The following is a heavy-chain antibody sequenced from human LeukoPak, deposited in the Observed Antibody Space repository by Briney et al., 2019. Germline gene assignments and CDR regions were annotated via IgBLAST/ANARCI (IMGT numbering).Heavy chain of an antibody. Sequence: ASVKVSCKVSGYTLTELSMHWVRQAPGKGLEWMGGFDPEDGETIYAQKFQGRVTMTEDTSTDTAYMELSSLRSEDTAVYYCATDTELGIGYYFDYWGQGTLVTVSS. V-gene: IGHV1-24*01. D-gene: IGHD7-27*01. CDR1: GYTLTELS. CDR2: FDPEDGET. J-gene: IGHJ4*02. CDR3: ATDTELGIGYYFDY.